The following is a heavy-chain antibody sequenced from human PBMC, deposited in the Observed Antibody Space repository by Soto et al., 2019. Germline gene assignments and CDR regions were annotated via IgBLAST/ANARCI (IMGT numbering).Heavy chain of an antibody. J-gene: IGHJ4*02. D-gene: IGHD3-22*01. V-gene: IGHV3-23*01. CDR1: GFTFSSYA. CDR2: ISGSGGST. Sequence: EVQLLESGGGLVQPGGSLRLSCAASGFTFSSYAMSWVRQAPGKGLEWVSAISGSGGSTYYADSVKGRFTISRDNSKNTRYLKMNSLRAEDTAVYYCATRDYYDSSGYYYEWGQGTLVTVSS. CDR3: ATRDYYDSSGYYYE.